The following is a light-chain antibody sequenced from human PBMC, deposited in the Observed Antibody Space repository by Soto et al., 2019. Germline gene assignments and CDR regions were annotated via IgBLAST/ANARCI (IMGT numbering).Light chain of an antibody. CDR2: DAS. J-gene: IGKJ1*01. V-gene: IGKV3-11*01. CDR3: QQRGSWPWT. Sequence: EIVLTQSPATLSLSPGERATLSCRASQSVRSSLAWYQQKPGQPPRLLIYDASTRATGIPGRFSGSGSGTDFTLTIRNPEPENVSTYYCQQRGSWPWTFGQGAKVESK. CDR1: QSVRSS.